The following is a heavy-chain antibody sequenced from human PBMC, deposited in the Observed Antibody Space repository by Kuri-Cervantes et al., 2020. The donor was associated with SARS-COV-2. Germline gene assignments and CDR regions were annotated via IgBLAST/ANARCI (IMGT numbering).Heavy chain of an antibody. CDR3: ARGGVSYDSSGYYQRPDY. D-gene: IGHD3-22*01. J-gene: IGHJ4*02. Sequence: GGSLRLSCKGSGYSFTSYWIGWVRQMPGKGLEWMGIIYPGDSDTRYSPSFQGQVTISADKSISTAYLQWSSLKASDTAMYYCARGGVSYDSSGYYQRPDYWGQGTLVPSPQ. V-gene: IGHV5-51*01. CDR1: GYSFTSYW. CDR2: IYPGDSDT.